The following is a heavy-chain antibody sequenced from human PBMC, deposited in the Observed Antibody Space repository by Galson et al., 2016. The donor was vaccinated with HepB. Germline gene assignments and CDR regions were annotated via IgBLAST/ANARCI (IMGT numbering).Heavy chain of an antibody. D-gene: IGHD3-22*01. CDR2: INQSGRI. Sequence: SETLSLTCAVNGGSLIGFYWSWIRQPPGKGLEWIGEINQSGRINCNPSLKSRVIISVDTSKNQFSLELRSVTAADTAVYYCARRTDYYDYSCYSVRAFDIWGQGTMVTVSS. CDR3: ARRTDYYDYSCYSVRAFDI. J-gene: IGHJ3*02. V-gene: IGHV4-34*01. CDR1: GGSLIGFY.